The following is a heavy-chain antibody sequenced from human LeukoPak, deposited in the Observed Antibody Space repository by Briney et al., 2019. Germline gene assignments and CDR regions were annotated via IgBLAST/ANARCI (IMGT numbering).Heavy chain of an antibody. Sequence: PGRSLRLSCAASGFTFSSYGMHWVRQAPGKGLEWVAVIWYDGSNKYYADSVKGRFTISRDNSKNTLYLQMNSLRAEDTAVYYCARETPRRGEARDGYRWGQGTLVTVSS. D-gene: IGHD5-24*01. V-gene: IGHV3-33*01. CDR2: IWYDGSNK. CDR1: GFTFSSYG. CDR3: ARETPRRGEARDGYR. J-gene: IGHJ4*02.